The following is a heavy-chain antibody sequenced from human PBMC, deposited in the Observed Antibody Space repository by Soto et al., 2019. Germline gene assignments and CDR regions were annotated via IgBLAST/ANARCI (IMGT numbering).Heavy chain of an antibody. Sequence: HPGGSLRLSCAASGFTFSSYWMSWVRQAPGKGLEWVANIKQDGSEKYYVDSVKGRFTISRDNAKNSLYLQMNSLRAEDTAVYYCARGITTYSGRVTYYDFWSGRGGMDVWGQGTTVTVSS. V-gene: IGHV3-7*03. D-gene: IGHD3-3*01. CDR2: IKQDGSEK. J-gene: IGHJ6*02. CDR1: GFTFSSYW. CDR3: ARGITTYSGRVTYYDFWSGRGGMDV.